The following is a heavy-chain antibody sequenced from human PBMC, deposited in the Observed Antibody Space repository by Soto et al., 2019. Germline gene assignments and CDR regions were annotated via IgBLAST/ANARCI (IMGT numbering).Heavy chain of an antibody. D-gene: IGHD4-17*01. CDR1: GGSISSSSYY. V-gene: IGHV4-39*01. CDR2: IYYSGST. Sequence: QLQLQESGPGLVKPSETLSLTCTVSGGSISSSSYYWGWIRQPPGKGQEWIGSIYYSGSTYYNPSLKSRVTLSVDTSKNQSSLKLSSVTAADTAVYYCAGRADYASDYWGQGSLVAVSS. J-gene: IGHJ4*02. CDR3: AGRADYASDY.